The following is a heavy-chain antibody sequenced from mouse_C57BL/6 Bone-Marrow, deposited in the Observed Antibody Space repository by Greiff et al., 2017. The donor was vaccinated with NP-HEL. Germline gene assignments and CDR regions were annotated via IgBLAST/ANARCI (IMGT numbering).Heavy chain of an antibody. Sequence: DVKLVESGGGLVQPGGSLKLSCAASGFTFSDYYMYWVRQTPEKRLEWVAYISNGGGSTYYPDTVKGRFTISRDNAKNTLYLQMSRLKSEDTAMYYCARRYDGYSWFAYWGQGTLVTVSA. CDR3: ARRYDGYSWFAY. J-gene: IGHJ3*01. CDR1: GFTFSDYY. V-gene: IGHV5-12*01. CDR2: ISNGGGST. D-gene: IGHD2-3*01.